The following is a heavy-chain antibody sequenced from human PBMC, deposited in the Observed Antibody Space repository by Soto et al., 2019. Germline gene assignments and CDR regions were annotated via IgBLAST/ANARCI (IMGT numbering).Heavy chain of an antibody. CDR3: ARVTTLAFDY. Sequence: VESGGGLFQSGGSLRLSCAASGLTVSTNYMSWVRQAPGKGLEWVLVIYSDGRTYHADSVKGRFTISRDNFENTLYLQMNSLRAEDTAVYYCARVTTLAFDYWGQGTLVTVSS. CDR2: IYSDGRT. CDR1: GLTVSTNY. J-gene: IGHJ4*02. V-gene: IGHV3-66*01. D-gene: IGHD3-22*01.